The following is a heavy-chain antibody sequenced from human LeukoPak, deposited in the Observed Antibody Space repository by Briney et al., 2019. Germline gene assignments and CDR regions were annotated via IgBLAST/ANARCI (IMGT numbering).Heavy chain of an antibody. CDR1: GFTFRSYW. V-gene: IGHV3-74*01. Sequence: GGSLRLSCAASGFTFRSYWMQWVRQGPGKGLMWVSRINSDATSTTYADSVKGRFTISRDNAKNTLYLQMDSLTAEDSGVYYCARDVDFDSWGQGTLVTVSS. J-gene: IGHJ4*02. CDR3: ARDVDFDS. CDR2: INSDATST.